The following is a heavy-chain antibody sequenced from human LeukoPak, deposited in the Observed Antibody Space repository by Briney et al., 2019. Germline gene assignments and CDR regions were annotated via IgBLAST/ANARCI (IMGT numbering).Heavy chain of an antibody. Sequence: ASVKVSCKASGGTFSSYAISWVRQAPGQGLEWMGGIIPIFGTANYAQKLQGRVTITADKSTSTAYMELSSLRSEDTAVYYCASINYDILTGYRGYWGQGTLVTVSS. CDR3: ASINYDILTGYRGY. J-gene: IGHJ4*02. CDR2: IIPIFGTA. CDR1: GGTFSSYA. V-gene: IGHV1-69*06. D-gene: IGHD3-9*01.